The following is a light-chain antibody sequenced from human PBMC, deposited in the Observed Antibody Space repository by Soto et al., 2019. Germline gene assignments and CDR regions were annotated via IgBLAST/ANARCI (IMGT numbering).Light chain of an antibody. CDR1: SSDVGTYNL. V-gene: IGLV2-23*02. J-gene: IGLJ1*01. CDR3: CSYAGSTTLYV. Sequence: QSALTQPASVSGSPGQSVTISCSGTSSDVGTYNLVSWYQQHPGKAPKLIIYEVTKRPSGVSNRFSGSKSGNTASLTISGLQAEDEADYYCCSYAGSTTLYVFGTGTKGTVL. CDR2: EVT.